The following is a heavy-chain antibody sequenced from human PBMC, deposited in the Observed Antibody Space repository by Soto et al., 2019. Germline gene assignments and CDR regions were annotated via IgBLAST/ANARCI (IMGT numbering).Heavy chain of an antibody. CDR1: GLSLSTGGVA. CDR2: IYWDDDK. D-gene: IGHD3-16*01. Sequence: QITLKESGPTLVKPTQTLTLTCNLSGLSLSTGGVAVGWIRQPPGKALEWLALIYWDDDKRYSPSLKSRLTTPKDASKHQGVLTGTTLDPGETATYFLALQGGGGELRSFDAFDIWGQGTMVTVSS. CDR3: ALQGGGGELRSFDAFDI. V-gene: IGHV2-5*02. J-gene: IGHJ3*02.